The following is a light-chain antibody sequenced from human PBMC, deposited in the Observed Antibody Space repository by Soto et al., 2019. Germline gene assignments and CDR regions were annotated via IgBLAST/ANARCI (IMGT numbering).Light chain of an antibody. CDR3: SSYTSSSTLGV. CDR2: NVN. Sequence: QSALTQPPSASGSPGQAVTISCTGTSRDIGGYDFVSWYQVRPGEAPQLIIYNVNGRPSGVPRRFSGSKSGNTASLTISGLQAEDEADYYCSSYTSSSTLGVFGTGTKVTVL. J-gene: IGLJ1*01. CDR1: SRDIGGYDF. V-gene: IGLV2-14*03.